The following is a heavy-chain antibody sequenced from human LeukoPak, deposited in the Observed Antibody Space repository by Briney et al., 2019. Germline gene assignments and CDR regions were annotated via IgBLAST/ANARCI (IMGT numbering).Heavy chain of an antibody. CDR3: AKEILTGYYIDY. CDR2: ISYDGSIK. J-gene: IGHJ4*02. V-gene: IGHV3-30*18. CDR1: GFTFSSYG. D-gene: IGHD3-9*01. Sequence: GRSLRLSCAVSGFTFSSYGIQWVRQAPGKGLEWVAVISYDGSIKYYADSVKGRFSISRDNSKNTLYLQMNSLRAEDTAIYYCAKEILTGYYIDYWGQGALVTVSS.